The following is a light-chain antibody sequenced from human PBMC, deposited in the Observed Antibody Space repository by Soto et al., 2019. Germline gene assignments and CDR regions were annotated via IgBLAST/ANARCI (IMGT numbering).Light chain of an antibody. CDR3: QQYHSYSPVP. Sequence: DIQMTQSPSTLSASVGDRVTITCRASQSISNWLAWYQKKPGKAPNPLISKASSLQSGVPSRFSGSGSGTEFTLTISSLQPDDFATYYCQQYHSYSPVPLGQGTKLEIK. J-gene: IGKJ2*01. CDR1: QSISNW. V-gene: IGKV1-5*03. CDR2: KAS.